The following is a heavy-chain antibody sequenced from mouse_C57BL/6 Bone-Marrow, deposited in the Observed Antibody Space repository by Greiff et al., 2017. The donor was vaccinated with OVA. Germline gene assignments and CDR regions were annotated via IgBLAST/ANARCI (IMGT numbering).Heavy chain of an antibody. V-gene: IGHV1-9*01. CDR2: ILPGSGST. D-gene: IGHD1-1*01. CDR3: ARSGVYYGSSYWYFDV. Sequence: VQLQQSGAELMKPGASVKLSCKATGYTFTGYWIEWVKQRPGHGLEWIGEILPGSGSTNYNEKFKGKATFTADTSSNTAYMQLSSLTTEDSAIYYCARSGVYYGSSYWYFDVWGTGTTVTVSS. CDR1: GYTFTGYW. J-gene: IGHJ1*03.